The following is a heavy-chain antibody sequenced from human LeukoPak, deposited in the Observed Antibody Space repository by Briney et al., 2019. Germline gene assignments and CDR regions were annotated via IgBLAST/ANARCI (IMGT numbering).Heavy chain of an antibody. CDR3: ARVSESGNSDY. Sequence: PGRSLRLSCAASGFSFTSYGMHWVRQAPGKGLEGVAVIWYDGTNKHYADSVKGRYTISRDTSNNMLHLQMNSLRAEDTAVYYCARVSESGNSDYWGQGTLVTVSS. J-gene: IGHJ4*02. CDR1: GFSFTSYG. V-gene: IGHV3-33*01. D-gene: IGHD4-23*01. CDR2: IWYDGTNK.